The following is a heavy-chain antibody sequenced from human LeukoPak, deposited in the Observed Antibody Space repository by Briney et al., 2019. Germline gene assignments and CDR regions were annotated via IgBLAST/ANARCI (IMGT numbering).Heavy chain of an antibody. CDR3: ARADTAMDTRALDY. CDR1: GGSFSGYY. V-gene: IGHV4-34*01. Sequence: SETLSLTCAVYGGSFSGYYWSWIRQPPGKGLEWIGEIYHSGSTNYNPSLKSRATISVDKSKNQFSLKLSSVTAADTAVYYCARADTAMDTRALDYWGQGTLVTVSS. J-gene: IGHJ4*02. D-gene: IGHD5-18*01. CDR2: IYHSGST.